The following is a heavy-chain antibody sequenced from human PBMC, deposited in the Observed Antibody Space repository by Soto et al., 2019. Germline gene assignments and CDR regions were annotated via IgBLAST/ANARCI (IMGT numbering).Heavy chain of an antibody. CDR1: GFTFGDYA. Sequence: GGSLRLSCTASGFTFGDYAMSWFRQAPGKGLEWVGFIRSKAYGGTTEYAASVKGRFTISRDDSNSIAYLQMNSLKTEDTAVYYCTRGGSIFGVVPLFYYYYYMDVWGKGTTVTVSS. CDR2: IRSKAYGGTT. CDR3: TRGGSIFGVVPLFYYYYYMDV. D-gene: IGHD3-3*01. J-gene: IGHJ6*03. V-gene: IGHV3-49*03.